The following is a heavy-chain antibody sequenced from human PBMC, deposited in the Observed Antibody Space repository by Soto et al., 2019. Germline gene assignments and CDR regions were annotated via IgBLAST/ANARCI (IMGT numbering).Heavy chain of an antibody. D-gene: IGHD4-17*01. CDR1: GYTFTNYN. V-gene: IGHV1-8*01. CDR3: ARGLSDYGDYYAFDI. J-gene: IGHJ3*02. CDR2: MNPNSGNT. Sequence: ASVKVSCKASGYTFTNYNINWVRQASGQGLEWMAWMNPNSGNTGYAQKFQGRVTVTRNTSISTAYMDLSSLRSEDTAVYYCARGLSDYGDYYAFDIWGQGTMVTVSS.